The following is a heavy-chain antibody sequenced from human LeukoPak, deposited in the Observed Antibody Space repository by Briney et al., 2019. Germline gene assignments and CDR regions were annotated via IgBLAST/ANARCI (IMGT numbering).Heavy chain of an antibody. CDR2: IYYSGST. D-gene: IGHD2-21*01. V-gene: IGHV4-59*01. CDR1: GGSISSYY. Sequence: PSETLSLTCTVSGGSISSYYWSWIRQPPGKGLEWIGYIYYSGSTNYNPSLKSRVTISVDTSKNQFSLKLSSVTAADTAVYYCAITLTNCGGDCYTFDYWGQGTLVTVSS. CDR3: AITLTNCGGDCYTFDY. J-gene: IGHJ4*02.